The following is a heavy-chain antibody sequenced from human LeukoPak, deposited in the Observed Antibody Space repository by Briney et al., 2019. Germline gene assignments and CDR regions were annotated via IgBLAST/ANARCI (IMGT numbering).Heavy chain of an antibody. V-gene: IGHV4-59*01. J-gene: IGHJ4*02. CDR3: ARGIYCSTASCDYYFDY. CDR2: IYSSGST. Sequence: SETLSLTCTVSGGSISSYYWSWIRQPPGKGLEWIGYIYSSGSTNYNPSLKSRVTISVDTSKNQFSLKLNSVTAADTAVYYCARGIYCSTASCDYYFDYWGQGTLVTVSS. CDR1: GGSISSYY. D-gene: IGHD2-2*01.